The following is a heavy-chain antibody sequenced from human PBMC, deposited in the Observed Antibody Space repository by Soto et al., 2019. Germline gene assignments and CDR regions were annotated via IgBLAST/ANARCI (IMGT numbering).Heavy chain of an antibody. D-gene: IGHD4-17*01. J-gene: IGHJ6*02. V-gene: IGHV3-30*18. CDR3: AKDLTTVRYYYYGMDV. CDR2: ISYDGSNK. Sequence: GSLRLSCAASGFTFSSYGMHWVRQAPGKGLEWVAVISYDGSNKYYADSVKGRFTISRDNSKNTLYLQMNSLRAEDTAVYYCAKDLTTVRYYYYGMDVWGQGTTVTVSS. CDR1: GFTFSSYG.